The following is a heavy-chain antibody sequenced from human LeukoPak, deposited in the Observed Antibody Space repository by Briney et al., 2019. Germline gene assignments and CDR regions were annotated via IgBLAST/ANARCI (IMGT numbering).Heavy chain of an antibody. CDR1: GGSISSSSYY. V-gene: IGHV4-39*07. CDR3: AREIFGIATDVFDP. CDR2: IYYSGST. D-gene: IGHD6-13*01. Sequence: SETLSLTCTVSGGSISSSSYYWGWIRQPPGKGLEWIGSIYYSGSTYYNPSLKSRVTISVDTPKNKFSLKLNSVTAADTAVYYCAREIFGIATDVFDPWGQGTLVTVSS. J-gene: IGHJ5*02.